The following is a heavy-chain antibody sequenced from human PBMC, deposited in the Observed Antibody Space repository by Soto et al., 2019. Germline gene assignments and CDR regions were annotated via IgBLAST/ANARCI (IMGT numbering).Heavy chain of an antibody. J-gene: IGHJ6*03. V-gene: IGHV3-7*01. D-gene: IGHD3-3*01. Sequence: EVQLVESGGGVVQPGGSLRLSCAASGFTFSSYWMSWVRQAPEKGLEWVANIKQDGNDLYFVDSVKGRFTISRDNAKNSQYQHMSSLRAEDTGEYYCARTIFVVVTHSSYMDVWGKGTTVTVSS. CDR1: GFTFSSYW. CDR2: IKQDGNDL. CDR3: ARTIFVVVTHSSYMDV.